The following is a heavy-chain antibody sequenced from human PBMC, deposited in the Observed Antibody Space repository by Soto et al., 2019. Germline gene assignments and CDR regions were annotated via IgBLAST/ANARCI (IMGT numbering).Heavy chain of an antibody. Sequence: ASVKVSCKASGYTFTSYGINWVRQAPGQGLEWMGWISAYNGNTNSAQKLQGRVTMTTDTSTSTAYMELRSLRSDDTAVYYCARVGYCSSTSCYTGYYYYYGMDVWGQGTTVTVS. CDR1: GYTFTSYG. D-gene: IGHD2-2*02. CDR3: ARVGYCSSTSCYTGYYYYYGMDV. J-gene: IGHJ6*02. CDR2: ISAYNGNT. V-gene: IGHV1-18*01.